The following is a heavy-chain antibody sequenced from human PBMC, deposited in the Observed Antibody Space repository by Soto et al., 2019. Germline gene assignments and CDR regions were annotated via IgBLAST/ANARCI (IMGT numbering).Heavy chain of an antibody. V-gene: IGHV1-69*01. Sequence: QVQLVQSGAEVKKPGSSVKVSCKASGGTFSSYAFSWVRQAPGQRLEWMGGIVPLFSTPNYAQKFQGRVTITADEFTSTAYVELRSLRSEDTALYYCAVGYCNGGSCFGYYYGMDVWGQGTTVIVSS. D-gene: IGHD2-15*01. J-gene: IGHJ6*02. CDR1: GGTFSSYA. CDR3: AVGYCNGGSCFGYYYGMDV. CDR2: IVPLFSTP.